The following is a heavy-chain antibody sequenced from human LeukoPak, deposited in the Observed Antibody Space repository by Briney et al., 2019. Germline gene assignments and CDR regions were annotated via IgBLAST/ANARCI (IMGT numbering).Heavy chain of an antibody. CDR1: GFTFSGYA. CDR2: LGCGGRGS. J-gene: IGHJ5*02. V-gene: IGHV3-23*01. CDR3: ARPGLAVAGTRWFDP. Sequence: GGSLRLSCAASGFTFSGYAMSWVRQAPGESPEWVSALGCGGRGSHYADSVKGRFTISRDDSKNTLYLQMNSLRAEDTAVYFCARPGLAVAGTRWFDPWGQGTLVTVSS. D-gene: IGHD6-19*01.